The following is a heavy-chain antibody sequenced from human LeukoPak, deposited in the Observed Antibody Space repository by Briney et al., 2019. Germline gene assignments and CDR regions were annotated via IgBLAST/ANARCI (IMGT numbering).Heavy chain of an antibody. D-gene: IGHD2-15*01. Sequence: RRSLRLSCAASGFTFSTYGMNWVRQAPGKGLECVAVVWYDGSLEYYRDSVKGRFTISRDNSKNPLYQQMNSLRVEDTAVYYCARGDGGGGTHLFDYWGQGTLVTVSS. CDR2: VWYDGSLE. J-gene: IGHJ4*02. CDR3: ARGDGGGGTHLFDY. CDR1: GFTFSTYG. V-gene: IGHV3-33*01.